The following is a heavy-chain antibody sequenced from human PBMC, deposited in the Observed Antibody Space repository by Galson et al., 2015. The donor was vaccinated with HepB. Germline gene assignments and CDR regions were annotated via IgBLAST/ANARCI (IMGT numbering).Heavy chain of an antibody. J-gene: IGHJ6*03. CDR3: ARPIAGGQYYYYYYYMDV. Sequence: SVKVSCKASGYTFTSYDINWVRQATGQGLEWMGWMNPNSGNTGYAQKFQGRVTMTRNTSISTAYMELSSLRSEDTAVYYCARPIAGGQYYYYYYYMDVWGKGTTVTVSS. D-gene: IGHD6-13*01. CDR2: MNPNSGNT. V-gene: IGHV1-8*01. CDR1: GYTFTSYD.